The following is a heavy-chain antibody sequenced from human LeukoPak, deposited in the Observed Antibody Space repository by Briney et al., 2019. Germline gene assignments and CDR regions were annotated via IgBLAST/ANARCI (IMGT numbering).Heavy chain of an antibody. D-gene: IGHD6-13*01. CDR1: GFTFSSYW. CDR2: INSDGSST. Sequence: GGSLRLSCAASGFTFSSYWMHWVRQAPGKGLVWVSRINSDGSSTSYADSVKGRFTISRDNAKNTLYLQMNSLRAEDTAVYYCARDHSSWSRNDFQHWGQGTLVTLSS. J-gene: IGHJ1*01. CDR3: ARDHSSWSRNDFQH. V-gene: IGHV3-74*01.